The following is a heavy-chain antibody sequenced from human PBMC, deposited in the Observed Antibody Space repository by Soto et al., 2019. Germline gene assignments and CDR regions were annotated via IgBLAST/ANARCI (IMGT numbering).Heavy chain of an antibody. V-gene: IGHV4-59*01. CDR2: IYYSGST. Sequence: SETLSLTCTVSGGSISSYYWSWIRQPPGKGLEWIGYIYYSGSTNYNPSLKSRVTISVDTSKNQFSLKLSSVTAADTAVYYRARGSHYDILTGYYFGFGMDVWGQGTTVTVSS. CDR3: ARGSHYDILTGYYFGFGMDV. CDR1: GGSISSYY. J-gene: IGHJ6*02. D-gene: IGHD3-9*01.